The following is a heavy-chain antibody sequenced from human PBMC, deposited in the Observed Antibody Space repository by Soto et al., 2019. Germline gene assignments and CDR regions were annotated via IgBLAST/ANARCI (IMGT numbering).Heavy chain of an antibody. CDR1: GGTFSSCT. J-gene: IGHJ6*02. V-gene: IGHV1-69*02. Sequence: SVKVSCKASGGTFSSCTISWVRQAPGQGLEWMGRIIPILGIANYAQRFQGRVTITADKSTSTAYMELSSLRSEDTAVYYCARGSYYDFWSGSMDVWGQGTTVTVSS. CDR3: ARGSYYDFWSGSMDV. CDR2: IIPILGIA. D-gene: IGHD3-3*01.